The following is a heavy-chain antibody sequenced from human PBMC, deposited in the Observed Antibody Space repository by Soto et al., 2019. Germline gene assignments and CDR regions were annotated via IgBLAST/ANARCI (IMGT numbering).Heavy chain of an antibody. CDR2: ISAYNGNT. J-gene: IGHJ6*02. CDR1: GYTFTSYG. Sequence: GASVKVSCKASGYTFTSYGISWVRQAPGQGLEWMGWISAYNGNTNYAQKLQGRVTMTTDTSTSTAYMELRSLRSDDTAVYYCARDPLGPLPYGGVGWYYYYGMDVWGQGTTVTVSS. CDR3: ARDPLGPLPYGGVGWYYYYGMDV. D-gene: IGHD4-17*01. V-gene: IGHV1-18*01.